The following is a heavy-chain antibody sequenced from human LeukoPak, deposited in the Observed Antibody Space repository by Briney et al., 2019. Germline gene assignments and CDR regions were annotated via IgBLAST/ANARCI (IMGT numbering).Heavy chain of an antibody. CDR2: MSGNGGTT. D-gene: IGHD3-22*01. Sequence: GGSLRLSCAASGFIFSSYAMSWVRQAPGQGLEWVPGMSGNGGTTYYADSVKGRFTISRDNSKNTLYLQMNNLRVEDTAVYYCARRDYYDSSGYSPLFDYWGQGTLVTVSS. CDR3: ARRDYYDSSGYSPLFDY. V-gene: IGHV3-23*01. J-gene: IGHJ4*02. CDR1: GFIFSSYA.